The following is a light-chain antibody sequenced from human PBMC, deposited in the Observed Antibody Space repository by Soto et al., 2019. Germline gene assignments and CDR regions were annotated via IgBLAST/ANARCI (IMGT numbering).Light chain of an antibody. CDR2: EVS. CDR1: ISNIGDNH. Sequence: QSVLTQPPSASAAPGQRVTISCSGTISNIGDNHVSWYQQVPGKAPKLMIYEVSNRPSGVSNRFSGSKSGNTASLTISGLQAEDEADYYCSSYTSNNTPVFGGGTKLTVL. J-gene: IGLJ2*01. CDR3: SSYTSNNTPV. V-gene: IGLV2-14*01.